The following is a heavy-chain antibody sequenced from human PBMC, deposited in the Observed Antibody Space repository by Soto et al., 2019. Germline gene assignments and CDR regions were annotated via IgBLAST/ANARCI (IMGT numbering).Heavy chain of an antibody. CDR3: ARGGLGLGGAYYYGMDV. D-gene: IGHD3-16*01. V-gene: IGHV5-51*01. Sequence: GESLKGSCKGSGYSCTSYWIGWVRQMPGKGLEWMGIIYPGDSDTRYSPSFQGQVTISADKSISTAYLQWSSLKASDTAMYYCARGGLGLGGAYYYGMDVWGQGTTVTVSS. CDR2: IYPGDSDT. J-gene: IGHJ6*02. CDR1: GYSCTSYW.